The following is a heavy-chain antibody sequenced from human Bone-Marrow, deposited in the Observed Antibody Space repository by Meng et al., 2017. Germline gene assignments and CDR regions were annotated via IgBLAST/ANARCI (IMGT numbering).Heavy chain of an antibody. CDR1: GFTFSTYA. V-gene: IGHV3-30*01. Sequence: GESLKISCAASGFTFSTYAMHWVRQAPGKGLDWVAVISYDDGSNKYYADSVKGRSTISRDNSRNTLYLEMNSLRAEDTAVYYCARVGKVYSSSWYLPSSAWGVFDYWGQGTLVTVSS. CDR3: ARVGKVYSSSWYLPSSAWGVFDY. CDR2: ISYDDGSNK. J-gene: IGHJ4*02. D-gene: IGHD6-13*01.